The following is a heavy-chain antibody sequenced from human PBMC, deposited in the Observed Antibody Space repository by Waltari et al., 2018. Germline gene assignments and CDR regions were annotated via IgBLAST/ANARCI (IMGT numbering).Heavy chain of an antibody. CDR2: INHSGST. CDR1: GGSFSGYY. D-gene: IGHD2-21*01. Sequence: QVQLQQWGAGLLKPSETLSLTCAVYGGSFSGYYWSWIRQPPGKGLEWIGEINHSGSTNYNPSLKSRVTISVDTSKNQFSLKLSSVTAADTAVYYCARGIVVVIATARDAFDIWGQGTMVTVSS. CDR3: ARGIVVVIATARDAFDI. J-gene: IGHJ3*02. V-gene: IGHV4-34*01.